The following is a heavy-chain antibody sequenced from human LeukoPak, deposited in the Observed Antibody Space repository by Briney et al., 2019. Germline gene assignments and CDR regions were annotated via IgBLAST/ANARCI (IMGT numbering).Heavy chain of an antibody. J-gene: IGHJ4*02. D-gene: IGHD1-1*01. Sequence: GGSLRLSCAASGLVVSDNDMSWVRQAPGRGLEWVSVLYSSGGSYHAPSVKGRFSVSRGNSKNTLYLQMNSLRVEDTAVYYCVREGNWAYWGQGTLVTVSS. CDR3: VREGNWAY. CDR2: LYSSGGS. CDR1: GLVVSDND. V-gene: IGHV3-53*01.